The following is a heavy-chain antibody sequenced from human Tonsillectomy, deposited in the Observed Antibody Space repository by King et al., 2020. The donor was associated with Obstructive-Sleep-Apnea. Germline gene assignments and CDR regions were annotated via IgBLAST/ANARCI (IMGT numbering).Heavy chain of an antibody. Sequence: KLVQSGAEVKRPGASVKVSCKASGYTFTGYYIHWVRQAPGQGLEWMGWIDPNDGDTNYAQKFQGRVTMTRDTSISTAYMELSRLKSDDTAVYFCARGDRNGYIYWGLGTLVTVSS. CDR2: IDPNDGDT. V-gene: IGHV1-2*02. CDR3: ARGDRNGYIY. J-gene: IGHJ4*01. CDR1: GYTFTGYY. D-gene: IGHD5-24*01.